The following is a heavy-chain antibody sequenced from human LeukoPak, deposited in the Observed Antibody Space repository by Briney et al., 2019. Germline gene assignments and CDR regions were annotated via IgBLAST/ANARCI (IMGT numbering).Heavy chain of an antibody. D-gene: IGHD2-15*01. V-gene: IGHV4-59*01. Sequence: SETLSLTCTVSGGSISTYYWSWIRQPPGKGLEWIGYIYYSGSTNYNPSLKSRVTISLDTSKNQFSLKLNSVTAADTAMYCCARDGGSYWGQGTLVTVSS. CDR3: ARDGGSY. CDR1: GGSISTYY. J-gene: IGHJ4*02. CDR2: IYYSGST.